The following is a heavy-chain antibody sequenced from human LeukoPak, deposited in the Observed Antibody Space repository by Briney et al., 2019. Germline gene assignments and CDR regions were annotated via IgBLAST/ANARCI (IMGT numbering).Heavy chain of an antibody. J-gene: IGHJ4*02. CDR1: GGSISSSNW. V-gene: IGHV4-4*02. D-gene: IGHD4-17*01. CDR2: IYHSGST. CDR3: ARVNGSDYGDYADY. Sequence: PSETLSLTCAVSGGSISSSNWWSGVRQPPGEGLEWIGEIYHSGSTNYNPSLKSRVTISVDKSKNQFSLKLSSVTAADTAVYYCARVNGSDYGDYADYWGQGTLVTVSS.